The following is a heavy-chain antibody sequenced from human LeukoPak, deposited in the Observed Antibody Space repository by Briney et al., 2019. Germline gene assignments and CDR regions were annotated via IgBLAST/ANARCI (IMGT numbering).Heavy chain of an antibody. CDR3: SRDGHSGYDYDY. CDR2: IRTKFYGGST. V-gene: IGHV3-49*03. J-gene: IGHJ4*02. Sequence: GGSLRLSCTASGFTFGDFTISWFRQAPGKGLEWVGFIRTKFYGGSTKYAASVQGRFTISRDDSKNIAYLQMNSLKIEDTAVYYCSRDGHSGYDYDYWGQGTLVTVS. D-gene: IGHD5-12*01. CDR1: GFTFGDFT.